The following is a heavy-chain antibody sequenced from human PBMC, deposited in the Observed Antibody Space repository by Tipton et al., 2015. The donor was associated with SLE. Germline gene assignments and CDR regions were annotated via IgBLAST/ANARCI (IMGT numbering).Heavy chain of an antibody. D-gene: IGHD1-26*01. CDR2: ISSIGGST. Sequence: SLRLSCAASGFTFRNYAMTWVRQAPGKGLEWVSAISSIGGSTYYSDAVKGRFTISRDNSKNTLYLQMNSLRAEDTAVYYCAKDGGEWELDYWGQGTLVTVSS. V-gene: IGHV3-23*01. CDR3: AKDGGEWELDY. J-gene: IGHJ4*02. CDR1: GFTFRNYA.